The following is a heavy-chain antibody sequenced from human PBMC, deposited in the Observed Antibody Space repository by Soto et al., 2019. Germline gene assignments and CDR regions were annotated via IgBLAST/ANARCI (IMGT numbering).Heavy chain of an antibody. J-gene: IGHJ4*02. D-gene: IGHD5-12*01. CDR1: GGSISSYY. Sequence: TLSLTCTVSGGSISSYYWSWIRQPPGKGLEWIGYIYYSGSTNYNPSLKSRVTISVDTSKNQFSLKLSSVTAADTAVYYCARDSVATDYWGQGTLVTVSS. CDR2: IYYSGST. V-gene: IGHV4-59*01. CDR3: ARDSVATDY.